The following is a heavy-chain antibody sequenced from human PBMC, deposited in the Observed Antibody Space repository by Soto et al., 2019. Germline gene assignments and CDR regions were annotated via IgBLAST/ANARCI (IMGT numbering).Heavy chain of an antibody. Sequence: QVQLVQSGAEVKKPGSSVKVSCKVSGGTFSSHSINWVRQAPGQGPEWMGGIIPIFGTENYAQKFQGRVTITADESTSTAYMELSSLTSEDTALYYCSTSVYCSTTRCYYYYGLDVWAQGTTVIVSS. CDR1: GGTFSSHS. CDR3: STSVYCSTTRCYYYYGLDV. V-gene: IGHV1-69*01. J-gene: IGHJ6*02. CDR2: IIPIFGTE. D-gene: IGHD2-2*01.